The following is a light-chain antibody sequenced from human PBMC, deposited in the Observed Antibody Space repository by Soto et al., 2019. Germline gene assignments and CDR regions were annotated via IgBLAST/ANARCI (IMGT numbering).Light chain of an antibody. V-gene: IGKV3-20*01. CDR1: QSLSSNY. Sequence: EVVLTQSPGTLSMSQGERVTLSCRASQSLSSNYLAWYQQKPGQAPRLLIYDISSRATGIPDRFSGSGSGIDFTLTISRLEPEDFAVYYCQHYGSSVWTFGQGTKVEI. CDR2: DIS. CDR3: QHYGSSVWT. J-gene: IGKJ1*01.